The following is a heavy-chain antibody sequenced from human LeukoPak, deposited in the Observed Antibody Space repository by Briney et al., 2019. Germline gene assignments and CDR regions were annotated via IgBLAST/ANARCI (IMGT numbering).Heavy chain of an antibody. J-gene: IGHJ4*02. CDR1: GFTFSSYS. CDR2: ISSSSSYI. Sequence: GGSLRLSCAASGFTFSSYSMNWVRQAPGKGLEWVSSISSSSSYIYYADSVKGRFTISRDNAKNSLYLQMNSLRAEDTAVYYCAKRYFCSSTTCYGFGYWGQGTLVTVSP. V-gene: IGHV3-21*04. CDR3: AKRYFCSSTTCYGFGY. D-gene: IGHD2-2*01.